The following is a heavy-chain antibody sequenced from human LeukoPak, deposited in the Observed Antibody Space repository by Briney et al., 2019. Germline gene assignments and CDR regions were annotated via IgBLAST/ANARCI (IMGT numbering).Heavy chain of an antibody. CDR2: IHPNSGGT. CDR1: GYTFTAYY. CDR3: ARDYYGSGTYYKDY. J-gene: IGHJ4*02. D-gene: IGHD3-10*01. V-gene: IGHV1-2*02. Sequence: ASVKVSCKASGYTFTAYYLHWVRQAPGQGLEWMGWIHPNSGGTNYAQNFQGRVSMTTETSISTVYMELSRLRSDDTAVYYCARDYYGSGTYYKDYWGQGTLVTVSS.